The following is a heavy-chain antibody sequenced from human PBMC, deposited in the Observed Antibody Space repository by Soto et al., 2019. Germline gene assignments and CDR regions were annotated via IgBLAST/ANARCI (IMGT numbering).Heavy chain of an antibody. D-gene: IGHD2-2*01. V-gene: IGHV3-49*03. CDR3: QYQLLTYYYGMDV. J-gene: IGHJ6*02. Sequence: PGGSLRLSCAASGFTFGDHAMSWFRQAPGKGLEWVGFIRSKAYGGTTEYAASVKGRFTISRDDSNSIAYLQMNSLKTEDTAVYYCQYQLLTYYYGMDVWGQGTTVTVSS. CDR1: GFTFGDHA. CDR2: IRSKAYGGTT.